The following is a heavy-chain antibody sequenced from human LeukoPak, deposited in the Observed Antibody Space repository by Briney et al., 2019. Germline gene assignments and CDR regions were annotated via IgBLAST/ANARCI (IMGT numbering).Heavy chain of an antibody. CDR3: ARGYSYGYVDY. CDR1: GGSISTYY. CDR2: IYSSGRT. J-gene: IGHJ4*02. Sequence: QLQLQESGPGLVKPSETLSLTCTVSGGSISTYYWCWIRRPPGKGLKWIGYIYSSGRTNYNPSLKSRVTISVDTSKNQFSLKLSSVTTADTAVYYCARGYSYGYVDYSGQGTLVTVSS. D-gene: IGHD5-18*01. V-gene: IGHV4-59*01.